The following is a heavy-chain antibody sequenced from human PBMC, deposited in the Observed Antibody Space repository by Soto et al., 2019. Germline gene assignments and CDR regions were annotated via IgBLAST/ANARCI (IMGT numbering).Heavy chain of an antibody. CDR2: IIPILGIA. J-gene: IGHJ4*02. CDR1: GGTFSSYT. V-gene: IGHV1-69*02. D-gene: IGHD6-13*01. Sequence: QVQLVQSGAEVKKPGSSVKVSCKASGGTFSSYTISWVRQAPGQGLEWMGRIIPILGIANYAQKFQGRVTITADKSTSTAYMELSSRRSEDTAVYYCATTIAAAATNDYWGQGTLVTVSS. CDR3: ATTIAAAATNDY.